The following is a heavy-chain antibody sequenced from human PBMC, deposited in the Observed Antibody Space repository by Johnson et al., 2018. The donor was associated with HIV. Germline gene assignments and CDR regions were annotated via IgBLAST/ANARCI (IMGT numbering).Heavy chain of an antibody. J-gene: IGHJ3*02. CDR2: ISGSGGST. Sequence: VQLVESGGGLVQPGRSLRLSCAASGFTFSNAWMSWVRQAPGKGLEWVSAISGSGGSTYYADSVKGRFTISRDTSKNTLYFQMNGLRAEDTAVYYCAKQNRGAFDIWGQGTMVTVSS. CDR1: GFTFSNAW. CDR3: AKQNRGAFDI. V-gene: IGHV3-23*04.